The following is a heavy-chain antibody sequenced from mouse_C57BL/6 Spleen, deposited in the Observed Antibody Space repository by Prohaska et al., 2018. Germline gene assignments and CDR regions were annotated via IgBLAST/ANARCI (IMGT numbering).Heavy chain of an antibody. CDR1: GYTFTDYY. D-gene: IGHD1-1*01. J-gene: IGHJ3*01. V-gene: IGHV1-75*01. CDR3: ARHYGSGGFAY. Sequence: CKASGYTFTDYYINWVKQRPGQGLEWIGWIFPGSGSTYYNEKFKGKATLTVDKSSSTAYMLLSSLTSEDSAVYFCARHYGSGGFAYWGQGTLVTVSA. CDR2: IFPGSGST.